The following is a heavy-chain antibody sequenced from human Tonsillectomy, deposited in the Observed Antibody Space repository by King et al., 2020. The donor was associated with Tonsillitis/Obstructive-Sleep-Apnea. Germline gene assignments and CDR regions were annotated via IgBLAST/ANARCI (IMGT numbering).Heavy chain of an antibody. CDR2: INAGNGNT. D-gene: IGHD3-3*01. CDR1: GYTFTSYA. J-gene: IGHJ5*02. Sequence: DQLVQSGAEVKKPGASVKVSCKASGYTFTSYAIHWVRQAPGQRLEWMGWINAGNGNTKYSQKFQGRVTVTRDTSASTAYMELSSLRSEDTAVSYCARSFGVFITLQEGFDPWGQGTLVTVSS. CDR3: ARSFGVFITLQEGFDP. V-gene: IGHV1-3*01.